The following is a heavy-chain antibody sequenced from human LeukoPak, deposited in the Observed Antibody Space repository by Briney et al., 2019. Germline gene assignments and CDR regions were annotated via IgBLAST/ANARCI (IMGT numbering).Heavy chain of an antibody. CDR1: GFSVNSNY. D-gene: IGHD1-20*01. Sequence: GGSLRLSCAASGFSVNSNYMSWVRQAPGKGLEWVSVIYSGGSTYYADSVKGRFTISRDNSKNTLYLQMKSLRAEDTAVYYCAKGGGMTGEDFDYWGQGTLVTVSS. J-gene: IGHJ4*02. CDR2: IYSGGST. CDR3: AKGGGMTGEDFDY. V-gene: IGHV3-53*01.